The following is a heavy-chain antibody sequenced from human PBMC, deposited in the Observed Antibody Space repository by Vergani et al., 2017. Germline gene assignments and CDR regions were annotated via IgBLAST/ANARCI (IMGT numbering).Heavy chain of an antibody. J-gene: IGHJ6*03. Sequence: QEQLVESGGGVVQPGRSLRLSCAASGFSFSRYGMHWVRQAPGKGLEWVAAIWFDGSDKYSADSVRGRFTISRDNSKNTLYLQMNSLRAKDTAVYYCARDETYYGSWSGATDYYYYMDVWGKGTTVTVSS. CDR3: ARDETYYGSWSGATDYYYYMDV. V-gene: IGHV3-33*01. CDR2: IWFDGSDK. CDR1: GFSFSRYG. D-gene: IGHD3-3*01.